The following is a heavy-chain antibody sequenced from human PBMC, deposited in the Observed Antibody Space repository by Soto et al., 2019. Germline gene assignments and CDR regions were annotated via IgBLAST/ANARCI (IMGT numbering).Heavy chain of an antibody. V-gene: IGHV1-69*13. CDR3: ARDISGYSYGLPPGYYYYGMDV. D-gene: IGHD5-18*01. J-gene: IGHJ6*02. CDR2: IIPIFGTA. CDR1: GGTFSSYA. Sequence: GASVKVSCKASGGTFSSYAISWVRQAPGQGLEWMGGIIPIFGTANYAQKFQGRVTITADESTSTAYIELSSLRSEDTAVYYCARDISGYSYGLPPGYYYYGMDVWGQGTTVTVSS.